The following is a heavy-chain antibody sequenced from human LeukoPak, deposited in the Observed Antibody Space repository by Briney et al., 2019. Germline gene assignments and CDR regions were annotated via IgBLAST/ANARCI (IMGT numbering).Heavy chain of an antibody. V-gene: IGHV1-2*02. J-gene: IGHJ6*03. CDR2: INPKSGDT. Sequence: GASVKVSCKASGYTFTGYYMHWVRQAPGQGLEWLGWINPKSGDTNYAQKFQGRVTMTRDTSISTAYMELSRLRSDDTAVYYCARSGSGWPGYYYYMDVWGKGTTVTISS. CDR1: GYTFTGYY. D-gene: IGHD6-19*01. CDR3: ARSGSGWPGYYYYMDV.